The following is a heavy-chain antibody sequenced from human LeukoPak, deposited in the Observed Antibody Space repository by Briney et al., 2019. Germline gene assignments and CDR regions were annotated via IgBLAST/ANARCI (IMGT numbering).Heavy chain of an antibody. D-gene: IGHD3-10*01. CDR2: ISWNSGRI. CDR3: VKDRVWFGELLNPLFDN. CDR1: GFTFDDYV. J-gene: IGHJ4*02. Sequence: GGSLRLSCAASGFTFDDYVMHWVRQAPGKGLEWVSGISWNSGRIGYADSVKGRFTISRDNAKNSLYLQMNSLRAEDTALYYCVKDRVWFGELLNPLFDNWGQGTRVTVSS. V-gene: IGHV3-9*01.